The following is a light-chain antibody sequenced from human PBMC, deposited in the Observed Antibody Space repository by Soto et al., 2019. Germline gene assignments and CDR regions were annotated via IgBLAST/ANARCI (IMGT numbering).Light chain of an antibody. CDR1: SSNIGNNY. J-gene: IGLJ1*01. Sequence: QSVLTQPPSVSAAPGQKVTISCSGSSSNIGNNYVSWYQQLPGTAPKLLIYDSDKRPSGIPDRFSGSKSGTSATLGITGLQTGDEADYYCGTWDSSLTAVYVFGTGTKLTVL. CDR2: DSD. V-gene: IGLV1-51*01. CDR3: GTWDSSLTAVYV.